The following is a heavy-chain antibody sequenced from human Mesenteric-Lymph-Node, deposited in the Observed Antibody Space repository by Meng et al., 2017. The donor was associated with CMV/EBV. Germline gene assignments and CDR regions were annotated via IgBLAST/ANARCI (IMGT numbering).Heavy chain of an antibody. CDR1: GLTFSSYE. CDR2: ISSSGSTI. Sequence: RGSLCLSCAVSGLTFSSYEMNWVRQAPGKGLEWVSYISSSGSTIYYADSVKGRFTISRDNAKNSLFLQMNSLRAEDTAVYYCARRDCSSTSCTNDYWGQGTLVTVSS. V-gene: IGHV3-48*03. D-gene: IGHD2-2*01. CDR3: ARRDCSSTSCTNDY. J-gene: IGHJ4*02.